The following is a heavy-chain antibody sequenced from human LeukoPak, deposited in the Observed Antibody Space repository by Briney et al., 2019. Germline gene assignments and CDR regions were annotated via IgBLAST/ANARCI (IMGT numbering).Heavy chain of an antibody. Sequence: PGGSLRLSCAASGFTLSKYWMDWVRQAPGKGLAWVSRISSDGTTTAYADSVKGRFTISRDSAKNMLYLQMNSLRVEDTAMYYCASPGDNYAILGLDYWGQGTLVTVSS. D-gene: IGHD3-9*01. CDR3: ASPGDNYAILGLDY. CDR1: GFTLSKYW. CDR2: ISSDGTTT. V-gene: IGHV3-74*01. J-gene: IGHJ4*02.